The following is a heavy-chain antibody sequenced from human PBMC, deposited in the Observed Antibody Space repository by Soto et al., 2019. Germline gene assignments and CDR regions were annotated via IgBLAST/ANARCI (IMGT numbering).Heavy chain of an antibody. CDR2: ILYSGSA. Sequence: SETLSPTXPLSDSSITGFYWTWIRQSPERGLEWIGYILYSGSANYNSSLNMRLTMSIYRSKTQFSMKLATVTATAAAVYYCASGGGGSGLNCFDPWGQGTLVTVSS. CDR1: DSSITGFY. D-gene: IGHD6-19*01. J-gene: IGHJ5*02. CDR3: ASGGGGSGLNCFDP. V-gene: IGHV4-59*12.